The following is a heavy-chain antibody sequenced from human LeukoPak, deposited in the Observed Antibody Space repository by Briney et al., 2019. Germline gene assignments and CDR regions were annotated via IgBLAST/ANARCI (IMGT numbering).Heavy chain of an antibody. CDR2: IYYSGST. J-gene: IGHJ3*02. CDR1: GCSISSYY. V-gene: IGHV4-59*01. D-gene: IGHD2-2*01. CDR3: ATRVGYCSSTSCYLGAFDI. Sequence: KPSETLSLTCTVSGCSISSYYWSWIRQPPGKGLEWIGYIYYSGSTNYNPSLKSRVTISVDTSKNQFSLKLSSVTAADTAVYYCATRVGYCSSTSCYLGAFDIWGQGTMVTVSS.